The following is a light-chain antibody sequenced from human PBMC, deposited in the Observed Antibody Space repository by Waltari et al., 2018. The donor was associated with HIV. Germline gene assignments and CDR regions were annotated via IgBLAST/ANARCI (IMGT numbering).Light chain of an antibody. CDR2: EVR. Sequence: QSALTQPASVSGSPGQSITISCTGTSSDVGGYNFVSWFQHHPGKAPKVMIYEVRNRPSGVSNRFSASKSGNATALTISGLQAEDEADYSCSSYASSSTLVFGGGTKRTVL. V-gene: IGLV2-14*01. CDR3: SSYASSSTLV. J-gene: IGLJ2*01. CDR1: SSDVGGYNF.